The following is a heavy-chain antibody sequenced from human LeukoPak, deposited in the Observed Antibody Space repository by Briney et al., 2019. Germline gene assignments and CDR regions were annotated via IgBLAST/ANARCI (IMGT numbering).Heavy chain of an antibody. D-gene: IGHD3-10*01. V-gene: IGHV3-23*01. CDR3: ARVEYYGSGSYYKFYCYYYMDV. CDR1: GFTFSSYA. CDR2: ISGSGGST. Sequence: PGGSLRLSCAASGFTFSSYAMSWVRQAPGKGLEWVSAISGSGGSTYYADSVKGRFTISRDNSKNTLYLQMNSLRAEDTAVYYCARVEYYGSGSYYKFYCYYYMDVWGKGTTVAISS. J-gene: IGHJ6*03.